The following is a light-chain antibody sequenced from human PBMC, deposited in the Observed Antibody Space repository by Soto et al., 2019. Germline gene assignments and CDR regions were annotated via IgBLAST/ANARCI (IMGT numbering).Light chain of an antibody. CDR2: GAS. Sequence: EIVLTQYPGTLSLSPGDRATLSCRASQSVSSNHLAWYQQKPGQAPRLLIYGASSRATGIPDRFSGSGSGTDFTLTISRLDPEDFAVYYCQQYGSPLTFGGGTKVDIK. CDR1: QSVSSNH. J-gene: IGKJ4*01. CDR3: QQYGSPLT. V-gene: IGKV3-20*01.